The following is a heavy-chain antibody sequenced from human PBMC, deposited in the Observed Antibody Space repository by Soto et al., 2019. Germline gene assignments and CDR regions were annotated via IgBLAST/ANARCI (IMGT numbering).Heavy chain of an antibody. V-gene: IGHV3-11*01. J-gene: IGHJ6*02. CDR1: GFTFSDYY. CDR2: ISSSGSTI. D-gene: IGHD2-2*01. CDR3: ARDSVVVPAAAGSYYYGMDV. Sequence: GGSLRLSCAASGFTFSDYYMSWIRQAPGKGLEWVSYISSSGSTIYYADSVKGRFTISRDNAKNSLYLQMNSRRAEDTAVYYCARDSVVVPAAAGSYYYGMDVWGQGTTVTVSS.